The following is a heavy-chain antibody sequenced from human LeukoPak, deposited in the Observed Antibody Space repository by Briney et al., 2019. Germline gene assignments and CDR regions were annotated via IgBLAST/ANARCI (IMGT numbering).Heavy chain of an antibody. V-gene: IGHV1-69*04. CDR2: TIPILGIA. J-gene: IGHJ6*02. Sequence: SVKVSCKASGGTFSSYAISWVRQAPGQGLEWMGRTIPILGIANYAQKFQGRVTITADKSTSTAYMELSSLRSEDTAVYYCAGFPGAATFSYYYYGMDVWGQGTTVTVSS. CDR3: AGFPGAATFSYYYYGMDV. D-gene: IGHD2-15*01. CDR1: GGTFSSYA.